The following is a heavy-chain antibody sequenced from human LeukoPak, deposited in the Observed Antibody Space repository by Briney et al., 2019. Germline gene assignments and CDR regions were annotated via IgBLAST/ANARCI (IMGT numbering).Heavy chain of an antibody. Sequence: ASVKVSCKASGYTFTSYGISWVRQAPGQGLEWMGWIRAYNGNTNYAQKLQGRVTMTTDTSTSTAYMELRSLRSDDTAVYYCAREMYYYDSNGYYHAFDIWGQGTMVTVSS. CDR1: GYTFTSYG. D-gene: IGHD3-22*01. CDR3: AREMYYYDSNGYYHAFDI. J-gene: IGHJ3*02. CDR2: IRAYNGNT. V-gene: IGHV1-18*01.